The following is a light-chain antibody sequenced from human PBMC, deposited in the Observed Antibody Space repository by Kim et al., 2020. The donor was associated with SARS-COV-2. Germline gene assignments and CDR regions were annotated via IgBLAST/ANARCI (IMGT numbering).Light chain of an antibody. CDR2: AVN. Sequence: QSALTQPASVSGSPGQSVTISCTGAGSDLGDYNFVSWYQQHPGTAPKLILYAVNNRPAGVSARFSGSKSGYTASLTSSGLQAEDEAEYFCSSYTTSSTLVFGGGTKVSVL. CDR1: GSDLGDYNF. CDR3: SSYTTSSTLV. V-gene: IGLV2-14*03. J-gene: IGLJ2*01.